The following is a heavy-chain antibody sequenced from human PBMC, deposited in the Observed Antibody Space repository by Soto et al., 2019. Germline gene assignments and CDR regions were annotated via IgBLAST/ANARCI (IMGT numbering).Heavy chain of an antibody. V-gene: IGHV1-46*01. CDR1: GYTFTSYY. D-gene: IGHD2-2*02. J-gene: IGHJ5*02. CDR3: ARDSRDCSSTSCYRPSLGYWFDP. CDR2: INPSGGST. Sequence: ASVKVSCKASGYTFTSYYMHWVRQAPGQGLEWMGIINPSGGSTSYAQKFQGRVTITADKSTSTAYMELSSLRSEDTAVYYCARDSRDCSSTSCYRPSLGYWFDPWGQGTLVTVSS.